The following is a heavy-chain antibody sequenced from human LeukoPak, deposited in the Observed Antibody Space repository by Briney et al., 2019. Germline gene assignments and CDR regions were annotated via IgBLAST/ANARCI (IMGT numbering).Heavy chain of an antibody. J-gene: IGHJ4*02. CDR3: ARWGGTRQFYFDY. V-gene: IGHV3-33*01. Sequence: GGSLRLSCAASGFSLSNYGLHWVRQGPGKGLEWLAVINYDGSNRYYADSVKGRFTTSKDSSENTLYLQMNSLRADDTAMYYCARWGGTRQFYFDYWGQGTLATVSS. CDR2: INYDGSNR. D-gene: IGHD3-16*01. CDR1: GFSLSNYG.